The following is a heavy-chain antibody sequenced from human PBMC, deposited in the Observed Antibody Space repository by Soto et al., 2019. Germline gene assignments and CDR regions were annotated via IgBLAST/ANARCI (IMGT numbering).Heavy chain of an antibody. CDR1: DYRIISYW. CDR3: ARNNYGEYDQCAFDI. D-gene: IGHD4-17*01. V-gene: IGHV5-51*01. Sequence: SLQISYSGADYRIISYWGGCVSQMADKGLEWMGVIYPDAADTRYSPSFQGQLTITADKSISTAYLQWSSLKASDTAMYYCARNNYGEYDQCAFDIGGQGTMVTVSS. CDR2: IYPDAADT. J-gene: IGHJ3*02.